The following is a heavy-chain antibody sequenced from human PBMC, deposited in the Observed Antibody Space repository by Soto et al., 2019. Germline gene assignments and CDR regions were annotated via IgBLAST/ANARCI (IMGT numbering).Heavy chain of an antibody. J-gene: IGHJ6*02. CDR2: ISYDGSNK. CDR3: AKDCLRYITMVRGVIGMDV. CDR1: GFTFISYG. Sequence: PWGPLRLSWGASGFTFISYGMHRVRQAPGKGLEWVAVISYDGSNKYYAESVKGRFTISRDNSKNTLYLQMNSLRAEDTAVYYCAKDCLRYITMVRGVIGMDVWGQGTTVTVSS. V-gene: IGHV3-30*18. D-gene: IGHD3-10*01.